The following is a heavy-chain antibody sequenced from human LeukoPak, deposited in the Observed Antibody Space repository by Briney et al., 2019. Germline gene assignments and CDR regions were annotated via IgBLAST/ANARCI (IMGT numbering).Heavy chain of an antibody. D-gene: IGHD6-19*01. CDR3: AAISLAGQGDWFDP. CDR2: IYSSGST. V-gene: IGHV4-4*07. J-gene: IGHJ5*02. Sequence: TSSETLSLTCSVSGRPISRYHWSWIRQPAGKGVEWIGRIYSSGSTNYNASHKSRVTMSVDTSKNQFSLKLSSVTAADTAVYYCAAISLAGQGDWFDPWGQGTLVTVSS. CDR1: GRPISRYH.